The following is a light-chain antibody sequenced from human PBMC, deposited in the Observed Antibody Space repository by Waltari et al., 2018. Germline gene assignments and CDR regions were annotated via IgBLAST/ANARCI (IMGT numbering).Light chain of an antibody. CDR2: GAS. Sequence: EIVLTQSPGTLSLSPGERATLSCRASQSIGRYLAWYQQKPDQAPRLRIYGASSRATGIPDRFSCSGSGTDFSLTISRLEPEDFAVYYCQNHERLPATFGQGTKVEIK. CDR3: QNHERLPAT. CDR1: QSIGRY. V-gene: IGKV3-20*01. J-gene: IGKJ1*01.